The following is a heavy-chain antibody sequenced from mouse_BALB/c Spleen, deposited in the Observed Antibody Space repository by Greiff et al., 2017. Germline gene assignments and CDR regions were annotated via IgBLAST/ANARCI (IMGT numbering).Heavy chain of an antibody. J-gene: IGHJ3*01. CDR3: ASYYKVSY. CDR1: GYTFTSYW. D-gene: IGHD2-12*01. CDR2: IYPGDGDT. Sequence: QVQLQQSGAELARPGASVKLSCKASGYTFTSYWMQWVKQRPGQGLEWIGAIYPGDGDTRYTQKFKGKATLTADKSSSTAYMQLSSLASEDSAVYYCASYYKVSYWGQGTLVTVSA. V-gene: IGHV1-87*01.